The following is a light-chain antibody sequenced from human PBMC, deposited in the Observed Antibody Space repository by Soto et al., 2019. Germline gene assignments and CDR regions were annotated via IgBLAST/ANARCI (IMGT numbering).Light chain of an antibody. V-gene: IGKV3-15*01. Sequence: ETVMTQSPATLSVSPGERATLSCRASQSVTTNLAWYQQKPGQAPRLLIYGTSTRATGIPARFSGSGSGTEFTLTISSLQSEDFSVYDCQQYNNWPLTFGVGTRVEIK. CDR1: QSVTTN. CDR3: QQYNNWPLT. J-gene: IGKJ4*01. CDR2: GTS.